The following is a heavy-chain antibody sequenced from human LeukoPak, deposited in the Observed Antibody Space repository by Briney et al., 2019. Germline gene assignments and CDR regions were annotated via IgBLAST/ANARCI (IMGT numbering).Heavy chain of an antibody. D-gene: IGHD3-9*01. J-gene: IGHJ5*02. CDR1: GGSISSSSYY. Sequence: PSDTLSLTCTVSGGSISSSSYYWGWIRQPPGKGLEWVGGIYYSGSTYYNPSLKSRVTISVDTSKNQFSLKLSSVTAADTAVYYCARRKYYDILTGLIGWFGPWGQGTLVTVSS. CDR3: ARRKYYDILTGLIGWFGP. V-gene: IGHV4-39*01. CDR2: IYYSGST.